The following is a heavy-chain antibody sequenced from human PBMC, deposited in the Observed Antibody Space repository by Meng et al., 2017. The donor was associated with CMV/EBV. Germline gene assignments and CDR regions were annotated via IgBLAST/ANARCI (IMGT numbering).Heavy chain of an antibody. CDR2: ISSSSYI. D-gene: IGHD2-2*01. CDR3: AREGYCSSTSCYPSDAFDI. J-gene: IGHJ3*02. V-gene: IGHV3-21*01. CDR1: GFTFSSYS. Sequence: GESLKISCAASGFTFSSYSMNWVRQAPGKGLEWASSISSSSYIYYADSVKGRFTISRDNAKNSLYLQMNSLRAEDTAVYYCAREGYCSSTSCYPSDAFDIWGQGTMVTVSS.